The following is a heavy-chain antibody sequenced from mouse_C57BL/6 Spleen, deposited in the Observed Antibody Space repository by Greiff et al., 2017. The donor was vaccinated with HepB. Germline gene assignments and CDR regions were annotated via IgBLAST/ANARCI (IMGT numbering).Heavy chain of an antibody. D-gene: IGHD1-1*01. Sequence: VQLVESGAELVKPGASVKISCKASGYAFSSYWMNWVKQRPGKGLEWIGQIYPGDGDTNYNGKFKGKATLTADKSSSTAYMQLSSLTSEDSAVYCCARSGGSSYDYAMDYWGQGTSVTVSS. CDR3: ARSGGSSYDYAMDY. CDR1: GYAFSSYW. J-gene: IGHJ4*01. CDR2: IYPGDGDT. V-gene: IGHV1-80*01.